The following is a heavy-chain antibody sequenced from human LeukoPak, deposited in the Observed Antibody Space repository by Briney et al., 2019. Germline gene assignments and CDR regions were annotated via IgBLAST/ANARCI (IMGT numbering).Heavy chain of an antibody. CDR2: IYSGGGT. CDR1: GLTFSSNY. Sequence: GGSLRLSCAASGLTFSSNYMSWVRQAPGKGLEWVSIIYSGGGTYYADSVKGRFTISRDISKNTLYLQMNSLRAEDTAVYYCARDSDSGFDYWGQGTLVTVSS. D-gene: IGHD1-14*01. V-gene: IGHV3-53*01. J-gene: IGHJ4*02. CDR3: ARDSDSGFDY.